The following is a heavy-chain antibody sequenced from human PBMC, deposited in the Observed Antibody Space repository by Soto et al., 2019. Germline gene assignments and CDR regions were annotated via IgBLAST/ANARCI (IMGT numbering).Heavy chain of an antibody. Sequence: PGGSLSLSCAASGFTFSSYAMNWVRQAPGKGLEWVSAVSSTGNNTYYADSVRGRFTISRDNSKNTLFLQMNSLRAEDTALYYCAKGPPTGQVYFDDCGQGTLVTVST. V-gene: IGHV3-23*01. J-gene: IGHJ4*02. CDR2: VSSTGNNT. CDR1: GFTFSSYA. CDR3: AKGPPTGQVYFDD.